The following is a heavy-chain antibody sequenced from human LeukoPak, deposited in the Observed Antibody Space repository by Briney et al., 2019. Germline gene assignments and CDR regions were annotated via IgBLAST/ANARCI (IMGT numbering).Heavy chain of an antibody. CDR1: GFTFSSYA. CDR3: ATDRSLSWFDY. Sequence: GGSLRLSCAASGFTFSSYAMTWVRQAPGKGLEWVSAVSRNGDSTYYADSVKGRFTISRDNSKNTVYLQMNSLRAEDTAVYYCATDRSLSWFDYWGQGTLVTVSS. D-gene: IGHD6-13*01. J-gene: IGHJ4*02. CDR2: VSRNGDST. V-gene: IGHV3-23*01.